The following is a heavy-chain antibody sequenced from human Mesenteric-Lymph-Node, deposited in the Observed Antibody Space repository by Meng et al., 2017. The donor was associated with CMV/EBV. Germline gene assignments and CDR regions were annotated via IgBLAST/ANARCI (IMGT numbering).Heavy chain of an antibody. V-gene: IGHV4-38-2*02. D-gene: IGHD1-26*01. J-gene: IGHJ4*02. Sequence: SETLSLTCTVSGYSISSGYYWGWIRQPPGKGLEWIGSIYHSGSTYYNPSLKSRVTMSRDTSKNQMYLKVTSVTAADTAVYYFATGKVGQSSGYFDYWGPGILVTVSS. CDR2: IYHSGST. CDR3: ATGKVGQSSGYFDY. CDR1: GYSISSGYY.